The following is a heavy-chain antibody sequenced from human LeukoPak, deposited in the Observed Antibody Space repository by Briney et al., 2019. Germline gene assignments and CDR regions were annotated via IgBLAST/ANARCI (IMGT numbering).Heavy chain of an antibody. CDR1: GFTFSSYS. V-gene: IGHV3-21*06. D-gene: IGHD1-26*01. CDR2: ISSSSSYI. J-gene: IGHJ3*02. Sequence: PGGSLRLSCAASGFTFSSYSMNWVRQAPGKGLEWVSSISSSSSYIYYADSVKGRFTISRDNAKNSLYLQMNSLRAEDTAVYYCAREDGIVGASSAFDIWGQGTMVTVSS. CDR3: AREDGIVGASSAFDI.